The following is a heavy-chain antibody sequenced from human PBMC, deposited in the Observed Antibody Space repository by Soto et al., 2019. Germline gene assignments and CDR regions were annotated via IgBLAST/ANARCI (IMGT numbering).Heavy chain of an antibody. CDR2: ISGSGDST. J-gene: IGHJ4*02. V-gene: IGHV3-23*01. CDR1: GFTFNRYA. CDR3: AKEDLERAYFDY. D-gene: IGHD1-1*01. Sequence: EVQLLESGGGLVQPGGSMRLSCADAGFTFNRYAMSWVRQDPVKGLEWVSAISGSGDSTSYADSVKGRFTICRYNSKNTLYLQMNSLIAEGTAVYYSAKEDLERAYFDYWGQGTLGNVAS.